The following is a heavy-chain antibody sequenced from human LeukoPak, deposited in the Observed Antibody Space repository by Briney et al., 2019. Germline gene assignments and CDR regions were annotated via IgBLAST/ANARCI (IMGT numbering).Heavy chain of an antibody. V-gene: IGHV3-7*01. Sequence: GGSLRLSCAASGFTFSTYWMTWVRQAPGKGLEWVANIKRDGSEKYYVDSVKGRFTISRDNAKNSLYLQMRSLRAEDTAVYYCARETYVDYWGQGTLVTVSS. CDR1: GFTFSTYW. CDR2: IKRDGSEK. J-gene: IGHJ4*02. CDR3: ARETYVDY.